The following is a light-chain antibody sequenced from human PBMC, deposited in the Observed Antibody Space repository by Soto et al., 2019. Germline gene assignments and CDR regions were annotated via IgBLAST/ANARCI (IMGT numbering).Light chain of an antibody. J-gene: IGKJ1*01. V-gene: IGKV3-15*01. CDR1: QSISSD. CDR2: GAS. Sequence: EIVMTQSPATLSVSPGERATLSCRARQSISSDLAWYQQKPGQAPRLLIYGASTRATGIPARFSGSGSGTEFTLTINSLQSEDVAVYYCQQYNNWPTWTFGQGTKVEI. CDR3: QQYNNWPTWT.